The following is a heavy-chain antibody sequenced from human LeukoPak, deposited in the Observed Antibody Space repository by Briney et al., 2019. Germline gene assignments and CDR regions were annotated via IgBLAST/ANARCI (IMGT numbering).Heavy chain of an antibody. CDR2: INHSGSP. Sequence: SETLSLTCAVYGGSFSGYYWSWIRQPPGKGLEWIGEINHSGSPNYNPSLKSRVTISIDTSKNQFSLKLSPVTAADTAVYYCARDPIDCSGGSCRTYGMDVWGQGTTVTVSS. CDR3: ARDPIDCSGGSCRTYGMDV. J-gene: IGHJ6*02. D-gene: IGHD2-15*01. V-gene: IGHV4-34*01. CDR1: GGSFSGYY.